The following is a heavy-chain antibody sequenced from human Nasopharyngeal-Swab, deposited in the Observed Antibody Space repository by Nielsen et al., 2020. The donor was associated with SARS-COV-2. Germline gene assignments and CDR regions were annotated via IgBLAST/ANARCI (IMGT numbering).Heavy chain of an antibody. CDR3: ARDSCFDY. V-gene: IGHV3-7*01. CDR1: GFTFSSYW. Sequence: GESLKISCAASGFTFSSYWMSWVRQAPGKGLEWVANIKQDGSEKYYVDSVKGRFTISRDNSKNTLYLQMNSLRAEDTAVYYCARDSCFDYWGQGTLVTVSS. J-gene: IGHJ4*02. CDR2: IKQDGSEK.